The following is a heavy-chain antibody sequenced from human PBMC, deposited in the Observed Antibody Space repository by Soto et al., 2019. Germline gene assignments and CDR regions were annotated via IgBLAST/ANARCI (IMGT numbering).Heavy chain of an antibody. CDR3: ARDLVPIVLVPAAILPYYYYYGMDV. Sequence: GASVKVSCKASGGTFSSYAISWVRQAPGQGLEWMGGIIPIFGTANYAQKFQGRVTITADESTSTAYMELSSLRSEDTAVYYCARDLVPIVLVPAAILPYYYYYGMDVWGQGTTVTVSS. CDR2: IIPIFGTA. V-gene: IGHV1-69*13. J-gene: IGHJ6*02. CDR1: GGTFSSYA. D-gene: IGHD2-2*01.